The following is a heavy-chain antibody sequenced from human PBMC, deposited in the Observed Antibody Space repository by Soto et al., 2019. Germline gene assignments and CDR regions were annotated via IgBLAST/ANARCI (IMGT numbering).Heavy chain of an antibody. D-gene: IGHD1-26*01. J-gene: IGHJ3*01. CDR3: AIHREGSTSPEPFAV. CDR1: GYRSSSYW. Sequence: GESLKISCKASGYRSSSYWIGWVRQMPGEGLEWMGIIYPGDSDTRKSPSFQGQVTISADKSISTAYLQWSSLKASDTAMYYCAIHREGSTSPEPFAVCGQGTMVTVSS. V-gene: IGHV5-51*01. CDR2: IYPGDSDT.